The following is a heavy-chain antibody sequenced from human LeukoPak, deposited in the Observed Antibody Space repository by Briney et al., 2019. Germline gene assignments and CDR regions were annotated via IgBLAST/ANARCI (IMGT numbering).Heavy chain of an antibody. CDR3: AMGSPDEPLDY. D-gene: IGHD1-26*01. J-gene: IGHJ4*02. CDR1: GFTFSSYW. V-gene: IGHV3-74*01. CDR2: INTDGSST. Sequence: GGSLRLSCAASGFTFSSYWMHWVRQAPGKGLVWVSRINTDGSSTSYADSVKGRFTISRDNAKNTLYLQMNSLRAEDTAAYCCAMGSPDEPLDYWGQGTLVTVSS.